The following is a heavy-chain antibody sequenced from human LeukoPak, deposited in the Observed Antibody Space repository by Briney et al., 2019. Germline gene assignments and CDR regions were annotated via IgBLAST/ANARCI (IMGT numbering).Heavy chain of an antibody. V-gene: IGHV3-48*04. CDR2: ISSGSGTI. Sequence: GGSLRLSCTASGFTFSYYTMSWVRQAPWKGLEWVSYISSGSGTIYYADSVKGRFTISRDNAKNSLYLQMNSLRAEDTAVYYCARGSIRGDYWGQGTLVTVSS. CDR3: ARGSIRGDY. J-gene: IGHJ4*02. CDR1: GFTFSYYT. D-gene: IGHD2-21*01.